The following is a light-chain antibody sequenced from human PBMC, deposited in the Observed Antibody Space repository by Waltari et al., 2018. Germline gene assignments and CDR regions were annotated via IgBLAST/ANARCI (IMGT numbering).Light chain of an antibody. CDR3: QQRVNWPPLT. V-gene: IGKV3-11*01. Sequence: EIVLTQSPATLSLSPGERATLSCRASQSVSNFLAWYQQKPGQAPRLLIYHASKRATDIPDRFSGRGSGTDFTLTISSLEPGDSAVYYCQQRVNWPPLTFGGGTRVEI. CDR1: QSVSNF. CDR2: HAS. J-gene: IGKJ4*01.